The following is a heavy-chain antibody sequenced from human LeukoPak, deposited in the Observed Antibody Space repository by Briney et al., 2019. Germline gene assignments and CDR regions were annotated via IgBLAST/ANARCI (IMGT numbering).Heavy chain of an antibody. CDR3: ARARTAAGTFSWFDP. V-gene: IGHV4-39*01. CDR2: IYYSGST. CDR1: GGSISSSSYY. J-gene: IGHJ5*02. D-gene: IGHD6-13*01. Sequence: MPSETLSLTCTVSGGSISSSSYYWGWIRQPPGKGLEWIGSIYYSGSTYYNPSLKSRVTISVDTSKNQFSLKLSSVTAADTAVYYCARARTAAGTFSWFDPWGQGTLVTVSS.